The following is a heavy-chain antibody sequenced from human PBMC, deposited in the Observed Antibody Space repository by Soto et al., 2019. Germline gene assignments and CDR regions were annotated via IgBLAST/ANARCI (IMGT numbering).Heavy chain of an antibody. CDR3: ARPGSGYDVLSGHYFYYYHAMDV. V-gene: IGHV3-30*03. D-gene: IGHD3-3*01. J-gene: IGHJ6*02. CDR1: GFTFSSYW. CDR2: MSHDGRNT. Sequence: PGGSLRLSCAASGFTFSSYWMHWVRQVPGKGLVWVAVMSHDGRNTYYADSVKGRFTISRDNPKNTLYLQMNSLRTEDTAVYYCARPGSGYDVLSGHYFYYYHAMDVWGQGTTVTVSS.